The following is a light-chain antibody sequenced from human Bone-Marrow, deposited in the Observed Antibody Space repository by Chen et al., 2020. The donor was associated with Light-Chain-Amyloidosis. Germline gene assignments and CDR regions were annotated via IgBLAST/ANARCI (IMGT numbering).Light chain of an antibody. CDR3: SSYTITNTLV. V-gene: IGLV2-14*01. J-gene: IGLJ1*01. CDR1: SSDAGGDNH. CDR2: EVT. Sequence: QSALTQPASVSGSPGQSITISCTGTSSDAGGDNHVSWYQQHPAKAPKLMIYEVTNRPSWVPDRFSGSQSDNTASLTISGLQTEDEADYFCSSYTITNTLVFGSGTRVAVL.